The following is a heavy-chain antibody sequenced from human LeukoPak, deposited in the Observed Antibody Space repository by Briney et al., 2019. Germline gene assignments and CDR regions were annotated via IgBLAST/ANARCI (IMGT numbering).Heavy chain of an antibody. CDR2: ISRSGGST. D-gene: IGHD6-19*01. CDR1: GFTFSSCD. CDR3: AKGGHSSGWHGVVLNY. Sequence: GGTLRLSCAASGFTFSSCDMSWVRQAPGKGLEWVSTISRSGGSTYYADSVKGRFTISRDNSKNTLYLQMNSLRAEDTAVYYCAKGGHSSGWHGVVLNYWGQGILVTVSS. J-gene: IGHJ4*02. V-gene: IGHV3-23*01.